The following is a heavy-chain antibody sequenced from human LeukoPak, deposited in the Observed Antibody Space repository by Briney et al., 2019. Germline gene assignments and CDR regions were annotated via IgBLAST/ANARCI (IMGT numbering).Heavy chain of an antibody. CDR3: ARDGTVPQGWSGYYYYYYYGMDV. V-gene: IGHV3-21*01. D-gene: IGHD3-3*01. J-gene: IGHJ6*02. Sequence: GGSLRLSCAASGFTFSSYSMNWVRQAPGKGLEWVSSISSSSSYIYYADSVKGRFTISRDNAKNSLYLQMNSLRAEDTAVYYCARDGTVPQGWSGYYYYYYYGMDVWGQGTTVTVSS. CDR1: GFTFSSYS. CDR2: ISSSSSYI.